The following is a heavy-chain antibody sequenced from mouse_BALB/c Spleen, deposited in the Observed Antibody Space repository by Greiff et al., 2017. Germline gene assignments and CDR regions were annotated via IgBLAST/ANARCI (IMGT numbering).Heavy chain of an antibody. V-gene: IGHV1-5*01. CDR2: IYPGNSDT. CDR3: TRWGYDGYYFAY. CDR1: GYTFTSYW. Sequence: EVQLVESGTVLARPGASVKMSCKASGYTFTSYWMHWVKQRPGQGLEWIGAIYPGNSDTSYNQKFKGKAKLTAVTSTSTAYMELSSLTNEDSAVYYCTRWGYDGYYFAYWGQGTLVTVSA. D-gene: IGHD2-3*01. J-gene: IGHJ3*01.